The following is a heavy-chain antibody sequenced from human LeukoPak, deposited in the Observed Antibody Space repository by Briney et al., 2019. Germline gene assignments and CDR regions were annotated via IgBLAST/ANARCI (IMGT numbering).Heavy chain of an antibody. V-gene: IGHV3-21*01. J-gene: IGHJ4*02. CDR1: GFTFSSYS. D-gene: IGHD2-2*01. Sequence: GGSLRLSCAASGFTFSSYSMNWVRQAPGKGLEWVSSISSSSSYIYYADSVKGRFTISRDNAKNSLYLQMNSLRAEDTAVYYCARDRGAERAGRVVVVPAAIPLDYWGQGTLVTVSS. CDR3: ARDRGAERAGRVVVVPAAIPLDY. CDR2: ISSSSSYI.